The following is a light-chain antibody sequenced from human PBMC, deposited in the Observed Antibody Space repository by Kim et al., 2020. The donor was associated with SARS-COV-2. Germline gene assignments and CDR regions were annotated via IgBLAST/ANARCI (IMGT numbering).Light chain of an antibody. Sequence: SYELTQPPSLSVAPGKTARITCGGNNIGNKSVQWYQEKTGQAPVLVIYYDSDRPSGIPERFSGYNSGNTATLTIRRVEAGDEADYYCQVWDSSSDHPVFGGGTKVTVL. J-gene: IGLJ2*01. CDR3: QVWDSSSDHPV. CDR2: YDS. V-gene: IGLV3-21*04. CDR1: NIGNKS.